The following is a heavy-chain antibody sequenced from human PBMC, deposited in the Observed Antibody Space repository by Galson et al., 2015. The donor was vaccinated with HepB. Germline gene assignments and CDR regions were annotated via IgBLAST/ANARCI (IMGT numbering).Heavy chain of an antibody. V-gene: IGHV3-30*18. CDR2: ISYDGGNK. D-gene: IGHD1-26*01. CDR1: GFTFSSYG. CDR3: AKDRGGSYQYYYGMDV. J-gene: IGHJ6*02. Sequence: SLRLSCAASGFTFSSYGMHWVRQAPGKGLEWVAVISYDGGNKYYADSVKGRFTISRDNSKNTLYLQMNSLRAEDTAVYYCAKDRGGSYQYYYGMDVWGQGTTVTVSS.